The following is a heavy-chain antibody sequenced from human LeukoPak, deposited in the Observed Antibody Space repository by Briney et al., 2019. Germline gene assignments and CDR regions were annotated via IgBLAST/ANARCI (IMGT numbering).Heavy chain of an antibody. D-gene: IGHD3-10*01. V-gene: IGHV3-23*01. Sequence: PGGSLRLSCAASGFTFSSYAMSWVRQAPGKGLEWVSAISGSGGSTYYADSVEGRFTISRDNAKNTLYLQMNSLRAEDTAVYYCARDRARRGYFDYWGQGTLVTVSS. CDR3: ARDRARRGYFDY. CDR1: GFTFSSYA. CDR2: ISGSGGST. J-gene: IGHJ4*02.